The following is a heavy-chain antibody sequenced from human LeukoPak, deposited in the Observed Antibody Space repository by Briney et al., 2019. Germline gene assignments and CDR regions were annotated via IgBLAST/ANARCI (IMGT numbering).Heavy chain of an antibody. Sequence: SETLSLTCTVSGGSISSYYWSWIRQPPGKGLEWIGYIYYSGSTNYNPSLKSRVTISVDTSKNQFSLKLSSVTAADTAVYYCAGGPVAGIQSVYYYYYGMDVWGQGTTVTVSS. J-gene: IGHJ6*02. CDR1: GGSISSYY. CDR3: AGGPVAGIQSVYYYYYGMDV. V-gene: IGHV4-59*01. CDR2: IYYSGST. D-gene: IGHD6-19*01.